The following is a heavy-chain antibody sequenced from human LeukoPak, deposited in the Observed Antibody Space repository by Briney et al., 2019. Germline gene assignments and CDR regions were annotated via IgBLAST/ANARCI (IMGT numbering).Heavy chain of an antibody. V-gene: IGHV1-2*02. CDR2: INPNSGGT. CDR3: AAPDGYYYYGMDV. CDR1: GYTFTGYY. Sequence: GASVKVSCKASGYTFTGYYMHWVRQAPGQGLEWMGWINPNSGGTNYAQKFQGRVTMTSDTSISTAYMELSRLRSDDTAVYYCAAPDGYYYYGMDVWGQGTTVTVSS. J-gene: IGHJ6*02.